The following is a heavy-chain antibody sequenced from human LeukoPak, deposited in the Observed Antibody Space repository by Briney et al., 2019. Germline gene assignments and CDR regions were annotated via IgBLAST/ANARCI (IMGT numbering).Heavy chain of an antibody. J-gene: IGHJ4*02. CDR2: IYSGGST. D-gene: IGHD3-10*01. CDR1: GFTVSSNY. CDR3: AKGGYGSGTLPLGY. Sequence: PGGSLRLSCAASGFTVSSNYMSWVRQAPGKGLEWVSVIYSGGSTYYADSVKGRFTISRDNSKNALYLQMNSPRAEDTAVYYCAKGGYGSGTLPLGYWGQGTLVTVSS. V-gene: IGHV3-66*01.